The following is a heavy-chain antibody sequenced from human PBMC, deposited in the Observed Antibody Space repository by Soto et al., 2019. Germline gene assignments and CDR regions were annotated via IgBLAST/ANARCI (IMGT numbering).Heavy chain of an antibody. D-gene: IGHD3-10*01. J-gene: IGHJ3*02. CDR2: IYYSGST. CDR3: ARQDRITMVRGISSGAFDI. V-gene: IGHV4-31*03. CDR1: GGSISSGGYY. Sequence: SETLSLTCTVSGGSISSGGYYWSWIRQHPGKGLEWIGYIYYSGSTYYNPSLKSRVTISVDTSKNQFSLKLSSATAADTAVYYCARQDRITMVRGISSGAFDIWGQGTMVTVSS.